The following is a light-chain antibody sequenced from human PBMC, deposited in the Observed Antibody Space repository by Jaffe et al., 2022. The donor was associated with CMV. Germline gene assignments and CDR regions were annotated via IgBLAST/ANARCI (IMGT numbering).Light chain of an antibody. CDR1: ASPKQF. Sequence: SYELTQPPSVSVSPGQTARITCSGGASPKQFTYWYQQKPGQAPVLVIYKDIERPSGIPERFSGSSSGTTVTLTISAVQAEDEADYYCQSGDSSGTSYVFGTGTKVTVL. CDR2: KDI. J-gene: IGLJ1*01. V-gene: IGLV3-25*03. CDR3: QSGDSSGTSYV.